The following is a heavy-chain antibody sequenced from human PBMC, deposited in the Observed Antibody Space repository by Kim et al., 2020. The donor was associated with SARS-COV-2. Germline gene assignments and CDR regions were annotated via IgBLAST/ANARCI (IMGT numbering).Heavy chain of an antibody. Sequence: GGSLRLSCAASGFTFSSYWMHWVRQAPGKGLVWVSRINSDGSSTSYADSVKGRFTISRDNAKNTLYLQMNSLRAEDTAVYYCARVDIAAAVYYYYYYGMDVWGQGTTVTVSS. CDR2: INSDGSST. CDR1: GFTFSSYW. V-gene: IGHV3-74*01. CDR3: ARVDIAAAVYYYYYYGMDV. D-gene: IGHD6-13*01. J-gene: IGHJ6*02.